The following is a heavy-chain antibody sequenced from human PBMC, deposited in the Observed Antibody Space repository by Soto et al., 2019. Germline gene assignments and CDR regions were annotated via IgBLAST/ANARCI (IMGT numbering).Heavy chain of an antibody. J-gene: IGHJ3*02. D-gene: IGHD3-16*01. CDR3: AKDLGGAFDI. CDR1: GFTFSSYG. V-gene: IGHV3-30*18. CDR2: ISYDGSNK. Sequence: QVQLVESGGGVVQPGRSLRLSCAASGFTFSSYGMHWVRQAPGKGLEWVAVISYDGSNKYYADSVKGRFTISRDNSKNTLYLQMNSLRAEDTAVHYCAKDLGGAFDIWGQGTMVTVSS.